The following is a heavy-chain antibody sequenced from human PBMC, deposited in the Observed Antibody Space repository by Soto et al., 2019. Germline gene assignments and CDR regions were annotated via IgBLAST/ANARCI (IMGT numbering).Heavy chain of an antibody. D-gene: IGHD3-10*01. CDR2: IKQDGSEK. CDR3: ARDTNLNSLWFGELLLTGPFDP. CDR1: GFTFSSYW. J-gene: IGHJ5*02. V-gene: IGHV3-7*01. Sequence: GGSLRLSCAASGFTFSSYWMSWVRQAPGKGLEWVANIKQDGSEKYYVDSVKGRFNISRDNDKNSLYLQRNGLRAEDTAVYYCARDTNLNSLWFGELLLTGPFDPWGQGTLVTVSS.